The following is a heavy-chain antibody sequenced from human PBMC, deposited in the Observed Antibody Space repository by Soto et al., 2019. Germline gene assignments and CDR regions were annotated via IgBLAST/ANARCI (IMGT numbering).Heavy chain of an antibody. D-gene: IGHD3-9*01. CDR1: GGTCSSYG. Sequence: GGSLRVSWGAAGGTCSSYGRSWVRQAPGKGLEWVANIKQDGSEKYYVDSVKGRFTISRDNAKNSLYLQMNSLRAEDTAVYYCASIFAGLDYWGQGTLVTVSS. CDR2: IKQDGSEK. J-gene: IGHJ4*02. V-gene: IGHV3-7*01. CDR3: ASIFAGLDY.